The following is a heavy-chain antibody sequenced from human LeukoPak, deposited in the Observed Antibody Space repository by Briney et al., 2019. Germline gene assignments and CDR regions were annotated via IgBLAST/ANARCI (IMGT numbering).Heavy chain of an antibody. CDR1: GFSFSSYA. D-gene: IGHD3-10*02. CDR3: AELGITMIGGV. J-gene: IGHJ6*04. Sequence: SGGSLRLSCTASGFSFSSYAMSWVRQAPGMGLEWVSGVRTSVGNTYYADSVKGRFTIFRDNSKNTLDLQMNSLRAEDTAVYYCAELGITMIGGVWGKGTTVTISS. V-gene: IGHV3-23*01. CDR2: VRTSVGNT.